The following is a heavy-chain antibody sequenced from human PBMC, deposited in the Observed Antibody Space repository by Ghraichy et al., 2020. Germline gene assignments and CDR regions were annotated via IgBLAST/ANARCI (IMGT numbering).Heavy chain of an antibody. CDR3: ARGRKRYSSGSLLTPRKRTGWFDP. V-gene: IGHV4-34*01. CDR1: GGSFSGYY. CDR2: INHSGST. J-gene: IGHJ5*02. Sequence: SETLSLTCAVYGGSFSGYYWSWIRQPPGKGLEWIGEINHSGSTNYNPSLKSRVTISVDTSKNQFSLKLSSVTAADTAVYYCARGRKRYSSGSLLTPRKRTGWFDPWGQGTLVTVSS. D-gene: IGHD6-19*01.